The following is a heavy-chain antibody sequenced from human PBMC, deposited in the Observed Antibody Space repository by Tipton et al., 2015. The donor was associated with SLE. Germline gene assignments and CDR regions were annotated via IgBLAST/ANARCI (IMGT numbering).Heavy chain of an antibody. D-gene: IGHD1-14*01. V-gene: IGHV1-46*01. Sequence: QVQLVQSGAEVKKPGASVKISCKASGYGFGSYYMHWVRQAPGQGLEWMGMINCGGGSTTYAQKFQGRLTMTRDTSTSTVYMELSSLRSEDTAVYFCARDHHLYYYYYMDVWGKGTTVTVS. CDR1: GYGFGSYY. CDR3: ARDHHLYYYYYMDV. J-gene: IGHJ6*03. CDR2: INCGGGST.